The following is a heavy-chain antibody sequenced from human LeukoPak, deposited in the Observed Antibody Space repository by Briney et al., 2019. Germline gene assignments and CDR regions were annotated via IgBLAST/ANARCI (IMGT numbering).Heavy chain of an antibody. Sequence: GASVKVSCKASGYTFTSYYMHWVRQAPGQGLEWMGIINPSGGSTSYAQKFQGWVTTTRDTSISTAYMELSRLRSDDTAVYYCARAYSSSWYGHYYYGMDVWGQGTTVTVSS. D-gene: IGHD6-13*01. CDR2: INPSGGST. J-gene: IGHJ6*02. CDR3: ARAYSSSWYGHYYYGMDV. V-gene: IGHV1-46*01. CDR1: GYTFTSYY.